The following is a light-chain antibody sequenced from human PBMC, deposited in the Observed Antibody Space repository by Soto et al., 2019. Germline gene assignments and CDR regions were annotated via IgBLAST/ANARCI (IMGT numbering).Light chain of an antibody. CDR1: QSINSN. CDR2: GAS. V-gene: IGKV3-15*01. J-gene: IGKJ1*01. Sequence: EVVMTQSPAALSVSPGERATLSCRASQSINSNLAWYQQKPGQAPRLLVYGASTMATGIPARFSGTGSGTEFTLTISSLQSEDFAVYYCQQYNTWPAWTFGQGTKVDIK. CDR3: QQYNTWPAWT.